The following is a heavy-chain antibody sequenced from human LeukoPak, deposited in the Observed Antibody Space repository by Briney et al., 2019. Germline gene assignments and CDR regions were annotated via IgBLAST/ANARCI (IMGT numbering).Heavy chain of an antibody. V-gene: IGHV3-23*01. CDR2: IRAEGAPT. D-gene: IGHD6-13*01. Sequence: GGSLRLSCRASGFSFSIYSMNWVRQAPGKGLEWVSVIRAEGAPTYYADSVKGRFTISRDNSKNMLYLQMNSLRAEDTAVYYCAREAAGPIDYWGQGTLVTVSS. CDR1: GFSFSIYS. CDR3: AREAAGPIDY. J-gene: IGHJ4*02.